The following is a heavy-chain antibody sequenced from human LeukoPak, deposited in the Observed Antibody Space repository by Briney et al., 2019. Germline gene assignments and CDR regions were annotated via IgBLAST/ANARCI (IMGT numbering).Heavy chain of an antibody. CDR3: AREGYSTAGYYSNWFDP. V-gene: IGHV1-69*04. J-gene: IGHJ5*02. D-gene: IGHD6-13*01. Sequence: SVKVSCKASGGTFSSYAISWVRQASGQGLEWMGRIIPILGIANYAQKFQGRVTITADKSTSTAYMELSSLRSEDTAVYYCAREGYSTAGYYSNWFDPWGQGTLVTVSS. CDR1: GGTFSSYA. CDR2: IIPILGIA.